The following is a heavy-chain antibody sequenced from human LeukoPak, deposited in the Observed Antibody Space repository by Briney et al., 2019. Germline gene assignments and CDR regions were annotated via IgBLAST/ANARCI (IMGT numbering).Heavy chain of an antibody. Sequence: PSETLSLTCTVSGGSISSYYWSWIRQPPGKGLEWIGYIYYSGSTDYNPSLKSRVTISVETSKNQFSLKLSSVTAADTAVYYCARSGRGTYYYFDYWGQGTLVTVSS. CDR3: ARSGRGTYYYFDY. V-gene: IGHV4-59*01. CDR1: GGSISSYY. CDR2: IYYSGST. D-gene: IGHD1-26*01. J-gene: IGHJ4*02.